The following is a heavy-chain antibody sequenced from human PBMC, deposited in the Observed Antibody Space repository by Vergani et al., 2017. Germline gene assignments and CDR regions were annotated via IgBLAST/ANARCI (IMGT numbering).Heavy chain of an antibody. CDR1: GFTFNHYA. Sequence: EVQLLESGGDLVQPGGSLRLSCAASGFTFNHYAMNWVRQAPGKGLEWVSGISGSDGSTYYAGSVKGRFTISRDSSMDTLYLQMNSLSAGDTAVYYCAKANPRNSGYDYLYYYRAMDVWGQGTTVTVSS. J-gene: IGHJ6*02. D-gene: IGHD5-12*01. V-gene: IGHV3-23*01. CDR2: ISGSDGST. CDR3: AKANPRNSGYDYLYYYRAMDV.